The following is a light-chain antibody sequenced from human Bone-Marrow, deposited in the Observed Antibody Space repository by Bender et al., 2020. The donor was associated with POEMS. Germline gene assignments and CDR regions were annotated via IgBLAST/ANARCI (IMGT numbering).Light chain of an antibody. CDR2: SSR. J-gene: IGLJ3*02. Sequence: QSVLTQPPSASGTPGQRVTISCSGGSSNIGAHAVNWYQHLPGTATNHLIYSSRRRPSEVPDRFSGSRSGTSASLAISGLQSEDEADYYCAVWDDSLNGWVFGGGTKLTVL. CDR1: SSNIGAHA. V-gene: IGLV1-44*01. CDR3: AVWDDSLNGWV.